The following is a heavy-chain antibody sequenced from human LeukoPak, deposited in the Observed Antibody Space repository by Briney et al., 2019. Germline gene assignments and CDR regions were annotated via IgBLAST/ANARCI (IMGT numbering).Heavy chain of an antibody. J-gene: IGHJ4*02. CDR1: GYTFTSSD. CDR2: MNPNSGDT. Sequence: ASVKVSCKASGYTFTSSDINWVRQATGQGLEWLGWMNPNSGDTGYAQKFQGRVTMTRDTSISTAYMDLSSLRSEDTAVYYCAIIPSYYYDSSGQPGYWGQGTLVTVSS. V-gene: IGHV1-8*01. D-gene: IGHD3-22*01. CDR3: AIIPSYYYDSSGQPGY.